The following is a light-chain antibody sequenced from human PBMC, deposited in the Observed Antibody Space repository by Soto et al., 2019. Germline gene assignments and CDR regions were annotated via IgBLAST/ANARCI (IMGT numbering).Light chain of an antibody. CDR2: DVS. V-gene: IGKV1-5*01. Sequence: DIQRTQAPSTLSASVGDRVTITCRASQSINAWLAWYQQKPGKAPKLLIYDVSTLDSGVPSRFSGSASGTEFTLTISYLESDDFATYYCQQYHRYSTFGQGTKVDIK. CDR3: QQYHRYST. J-gene: IGKJ1*01. CDR1: QSINAW.